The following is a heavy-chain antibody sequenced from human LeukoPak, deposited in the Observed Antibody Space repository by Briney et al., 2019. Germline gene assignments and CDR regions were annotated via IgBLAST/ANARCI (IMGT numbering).Heavy chain of an antibody. CDR3: AKGKSLTCFDN. CDR2: ISSGGGST. D-gene: IGHD3-9*01. J-gene: IGHJ5*02. V-gene: IGHV3-23*01. Sequence: PGGSLRLSCAASGFIFSNYAMTWVRQAPGKGLEWVSSISSGGGSTYYADSVKGRFTISRDNSKNTLSLQMDSLRAEDTAIYYCAKGKSLTCFDNWGQGALVTVSS. CDR1: GFIFSNYA.